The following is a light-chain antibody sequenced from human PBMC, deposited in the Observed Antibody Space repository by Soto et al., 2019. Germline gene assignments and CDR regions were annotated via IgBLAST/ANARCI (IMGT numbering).Light chain of an antibody. CDR1: QNINSH. CDR3: QQSHISPLCT. Sequence: DIQMTQSPSSLSASIGDRVTITCRASQNINSHLNWYQQKPGKAPKVLIYAASRLQSGVPLRFSGSGSGTEFTHTISSLEPEDFATYDFQQSHISPLCTFGKGTKLESK. J-gene: IGKJ2*02. V-gene: IGKV1-39*01. CDR2: AAS.